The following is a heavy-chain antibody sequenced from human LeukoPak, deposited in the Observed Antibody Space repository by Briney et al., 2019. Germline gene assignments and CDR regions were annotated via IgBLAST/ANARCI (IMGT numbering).Heavy chain of an antibody. CDR1: GFTVSSNY. J-gene: IGHJ4*02. V-gene: IGHV3-53*01. Sequence: GGSLRLSCAASGFTVSSNYMSWVRQAPGKGLEWVSVIYSGGSTYYADSVKGRFTISRDNSKNTLYLQMNSLRAEDTAVYYCARGGYYALVSPPCVGYWGQGTLVTVSS. CDR3: ARGGYYALVSPPCVGY. D-gene: IGHD1-26*01. CDR2: IYSGGST.